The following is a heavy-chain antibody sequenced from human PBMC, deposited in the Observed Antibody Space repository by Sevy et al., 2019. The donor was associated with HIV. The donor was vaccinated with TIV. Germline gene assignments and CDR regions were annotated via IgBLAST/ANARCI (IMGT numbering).Heavy chain of an antibody. J-gene: IGHJ6*02. Sequence: SETLSLTCAVYGGSFSGYYWSWIRQPPGKGLEWIGEINHSGSTNYNPSLKSRVTISVDTSKNRFSLKLSSVTAADTAVYYCARADTVTISAYGMDVWGQGTTVTISS. V-gene: IGHV4-34*01. CDR2: INHSGST. CDR3: ARADTVTISAYGMDV. CDR1: GGSFSGYY. D-gene: IGHD4-4*01.